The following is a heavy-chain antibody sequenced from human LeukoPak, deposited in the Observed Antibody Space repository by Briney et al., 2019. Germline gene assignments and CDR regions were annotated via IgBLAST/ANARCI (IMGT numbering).Heavy chain of an antibody. J-gene: IGHJ4*02. D-gene: IGHD6-6*01. Sequence: SETLSLTCTVSGGSISTYYWSWIRRPPGKGLEWIAYIHASGPTNYNPSLKSRITISVDTPKNQFSLKLSSVTAADTAVYYCARHDAGIAARPFDNWGQGTLVTVSS. CDR3: ARHDAGIAARPFDN. CDR2: IHASGPT. V-gene: IGHV4-4*09. CDR1: GGSISTYY.